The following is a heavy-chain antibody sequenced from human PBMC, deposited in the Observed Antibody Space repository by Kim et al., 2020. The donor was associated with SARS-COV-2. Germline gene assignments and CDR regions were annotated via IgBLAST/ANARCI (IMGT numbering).Heavy chain of an antibody. V-gene: IGHV3-30*03. CDR1: EFTFSSHG. J-gene: IGHJ5*02. CDR2: ISFDGNSK. D-gene: IGHD2-21*02. CDR3: ATLQTGQYGGDPRRGS. Sequence: GGSLRLSCAAPEFTFSSHGMFWVRQTPGKGLEWLAVISFDGNSKFYSDSVKGRFTISRDNSKNTLYLQMNRLRVEDMAMYYCATLQTGQYGGDPRRGSWGQGTLVTVSS.